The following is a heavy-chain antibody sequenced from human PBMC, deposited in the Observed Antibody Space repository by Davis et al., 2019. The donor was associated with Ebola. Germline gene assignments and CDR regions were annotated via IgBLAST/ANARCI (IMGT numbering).Heavy chain of an antibody. Sequence: PGGSLRLSCAASGFAFSTYGMHWVRQAPGKGLDWVAIISTDGSNIKYADSVKGRFTISRDNSKNTLFLQMSSLRPEDAAVYYCAKAVATMGYYIDYWGQGTLVTVSS. D-gene: IGHD3-10*01. CDR2: ISTDGSNI. CDR1: GFAFSTYG. J-gene: IGHJ4*02. V-gene: IGHV3-30*18. CDR3: AKAVATMGYYIDY.